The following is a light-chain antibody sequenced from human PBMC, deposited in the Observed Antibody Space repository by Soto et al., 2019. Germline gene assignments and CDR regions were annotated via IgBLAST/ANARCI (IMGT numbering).Light chain of an antibody. Sequence: QSVLTQPASVSGSPGQSITISCTGTNSDVGGYNFVSWYQHHPGKAPKLIIYQVSNRPSGASNRFSGSKSGNTASLTISGLQAEDEADYYCSSYRGTTTLVVFGGGTKLTVL. CDR1: NSDVGGYNF. J-gene: IGLJ3*02. V-gene: IGLV2-14*01. CDR2: QVS. CDR3: SSYRGTTTLVV.